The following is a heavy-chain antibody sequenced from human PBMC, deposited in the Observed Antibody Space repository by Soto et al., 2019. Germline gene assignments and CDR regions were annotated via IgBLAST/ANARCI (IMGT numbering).Heavy chain of an antibody. D-gene: IGHD6-13*01. CDR2: IYSAGSA. V-gene: IGHV3-66*01. CDR1: GFTVSSYH. CDR3: ARVYSSSYNYFDY. J-gene: IGHJ4*02. Sequence: PGGSLRLSCAASGFTVSSYHMSWVLQAPGKGLEWVSVIYSAGSADFADSVKGRFTISRDNSKNTLYLQMSGLRAEDTAVYYCARVYSSSYNYFDYWGQGTLVTV.